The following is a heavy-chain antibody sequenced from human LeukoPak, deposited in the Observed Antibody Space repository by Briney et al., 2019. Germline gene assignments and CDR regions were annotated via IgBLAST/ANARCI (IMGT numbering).Heavy chain of an antibody. D-gene: IGHD5-24*01. CDR3: ARDRFRRDGYNYGRDGAFDI. J-gene: IGHJ3*02. Sequence: PGGSLRPSCAASGFTFSNAWMSWVRQAPGKGPEWVGRIKSKTDGGTTDYAAPVKGRFTISRDDSKNTLYLQMNSLKTEDTAVYYCARDRFRRDGYNYGRDGAFDIWGQGTMVTVSS. CDR1: GFTFSNAW. V-gene: IGHV3-15*01. CDR2: IKSKTDGGTT.